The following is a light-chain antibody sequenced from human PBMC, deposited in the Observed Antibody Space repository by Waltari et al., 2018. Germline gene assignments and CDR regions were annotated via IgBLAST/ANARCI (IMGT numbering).Light chain of an antibody. Sequence: EIVLTQSPATLSLSPGERATLSCRASQSVSSHLAWYQHKPGRAPRLLIYDASNRAAGIPTRFSGSGSGTDFTLTISSLEPEDFAVYYCQQRSNWPRTFGQGTKVEMK. CDR2: DAS. CDR1: QSVSSH. V-gene: IGKV3-11*01. CDR3: QQRSNWPRT. J-gene: IGKJ1*01.